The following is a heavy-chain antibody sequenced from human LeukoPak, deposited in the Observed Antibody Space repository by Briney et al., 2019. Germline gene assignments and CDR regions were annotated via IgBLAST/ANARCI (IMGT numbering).Heavy chain of an antibody. Sequence: GASVKVSCKASGYTFTSYGISWVRQAPGQGLEWMGWINTNTGNPTYAQGFTGRFVFSLDTSVSTAYLQISSLKAEDTAVYYCARDRLWFGDGGFDYWGQGTLVTVSS. V-gene: IGHV7-4-1*02. J-gene: IGHJ4*02. CDR3: ARDRLWFGDGGFDY. CDR1: GYTFTSYG. D-gene: IGHD3-10*01. CDR2: INTNTGNP.